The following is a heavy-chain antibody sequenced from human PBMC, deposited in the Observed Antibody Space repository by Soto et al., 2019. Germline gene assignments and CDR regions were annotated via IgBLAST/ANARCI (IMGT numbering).Heavy chain of an antibody. J-gene: IGHJ6*02. Sequence: QVQLVQSGAEVKKPGSSVKVSCKASGGTFSSYAISWVRQAPGQGLEWMGGIIPIFGTANYAQKCQGRVTTTADESTSTAYMELSSLRSEATAVYYCASDSGGTTVAFGMDVWGQGTTVTVSS. CDR2: IIPIFGTA. D-gene: IGHD4-17*01. CDR3: ASDSGGTTVAFGMDV. CDR1: GGTFSSYA. V-gene: IGHV1-69*01.